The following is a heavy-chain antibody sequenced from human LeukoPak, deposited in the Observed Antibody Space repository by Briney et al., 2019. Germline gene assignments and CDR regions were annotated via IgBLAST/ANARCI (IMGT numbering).Heavy chain of an antibody. CDR1: GFTFSSYA. V-gene: IGHV3-30-3*02. CDR3: AKSFGGSYPSYFDY. Sequence: PGGSLRLSCAASGFTFSSYAMHWVRQAPGKGLEWVAVISYDGSNKYYADSVKGRFTISRDNSKNTLYLQMNSLRAEDTAVYYCAKSFGGSYPSYFDYWGQGTLVTVSS. D-gene: IGHD1-26*01. J-gene: IGHJ4*02. CDR2: ISYDGSNK.